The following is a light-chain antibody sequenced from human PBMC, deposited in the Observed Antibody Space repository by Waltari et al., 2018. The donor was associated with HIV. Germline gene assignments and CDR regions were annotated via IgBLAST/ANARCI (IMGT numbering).Light chain of an antibody. V-gene: IGLV1-44*01. CDR1: GSNIGTNT. CDR2: SLD. CDR3: AAWDDSLNAYV. Sequence: QSVLTQTPSASGTPGQRVILSCSGSGSNIGTNTVNWYQQLPGAAPRLLIHSLDQRPSGVPDRFSGSKSGASASLAISGLQSEDEADYYCAAWDDSLNAYVFGGGTKVTVL. J-gene: IGLJ1*01.